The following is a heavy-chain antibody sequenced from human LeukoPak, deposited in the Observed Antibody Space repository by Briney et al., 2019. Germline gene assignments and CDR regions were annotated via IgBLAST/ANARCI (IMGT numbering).Heavy chain of an antibody. Sequence: GGSLRLSCAASGFTFSSYGMSWVRQAPGKGLEWVSAISGSGGSTYYADSVKGRFTISRDNSKNTLYLQMNSLRAEDTAVYYCAKDAYDILTGYYRGDYWGQGTLVTVSS. CDR2: ISGSGGST. CDR3: AKDAYDILTGYYRGDY. V-gene: IGHV3-23*01. CDR1: GFTFSSYG. D-gene: IGHD3-9*01. J-gene: IGHJ4*02.